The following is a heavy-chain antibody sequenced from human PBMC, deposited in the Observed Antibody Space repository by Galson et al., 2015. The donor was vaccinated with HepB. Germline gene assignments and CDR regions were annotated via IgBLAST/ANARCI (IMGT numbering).Heavy chain of an antibody. D-gene: IGHD3-22*01. Sequence: SLRLSCAASGFTVSNNYMSWVRQAPGKGLEWVSYISSSSSTIYYADSVKGRFTISRDNAKNSLYLQMNSLRAEDTAVYYCAREPNYDISSYYFDYWGQGTLVTVSS. CDR3: AREPNYDISSYYFDY. J-gene: IGHJ4*02. CDR1: GFTVSNNY. V-gene: IGHV3-11*04. CDR2: ISSSSSTI.